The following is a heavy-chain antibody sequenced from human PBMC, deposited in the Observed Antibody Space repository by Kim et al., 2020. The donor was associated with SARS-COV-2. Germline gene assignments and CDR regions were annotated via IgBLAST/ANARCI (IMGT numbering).Heavy chain of an antibody. V-gene: IGHV5-51*01. D-gene: IGHD6-13*01. CDR2: IYPGDSDT. J-gene: IGHJ6*02. Sequence: GESLKISCKGSGYSFTSYWIGWVRQMPGKGLEWMGIIYPGDSDTRYSPSFQGQVTISADKSISTAYLQWSSLKASDTAMYYCASQAEGGQQLVPLYYYYGLNVWGQGSTVTVSS. CDR1: GYSFTSYW. CDR3: ASQAEGGQQLVPLYYYYGLNV.